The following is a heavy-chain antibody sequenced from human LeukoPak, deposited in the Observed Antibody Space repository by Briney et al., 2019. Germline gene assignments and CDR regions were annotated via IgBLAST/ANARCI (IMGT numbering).Heavy chain of an antibody. Sequence: ASVRVSCKASGYSFSYFGINWVRQAPGQGLEWIGWINCYNGNTNYAQKSKGRLTLTTDTATSTVYMELRNLRYDDTAVYYCARSLDAAAGLANFDYWGQGTRVTVSS. V-gene: IGHV1-18*01. J-gene: IGHJ4*02. CDR3: ARSLDAAAGLANFDY. CDR1: GYSFSYFG. CDR2: INCYNGNT. D-gene: IGHD6-25*01.